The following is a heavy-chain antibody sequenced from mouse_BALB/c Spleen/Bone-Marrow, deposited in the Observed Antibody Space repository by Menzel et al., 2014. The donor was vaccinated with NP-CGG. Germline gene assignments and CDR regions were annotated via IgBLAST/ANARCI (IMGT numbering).Heavy chain of an antibody. J-gene: IGHJ4*01. CDR3: SREITRYAVDY. V-gene: IGHV1-54*01. CDR1: GNAFTNYW. Sequence: VQGVESGAELVRPGTSVKVSCKASGNAFTNYWIEWVKQRPGQGLEWIGVINPGSRGVNYNEKFKGKATLTADKSSSTAYIQLSSLTSDDSAVYFCSREITRYAVDYWGQGTSVTVSS. CDR2: INPGSRGV. D-gene: IGHD2-4*01.